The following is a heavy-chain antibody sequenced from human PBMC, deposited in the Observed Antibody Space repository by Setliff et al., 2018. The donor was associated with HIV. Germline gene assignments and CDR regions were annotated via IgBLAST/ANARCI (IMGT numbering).Heavy chain of an antibody. CDR2: INHSGST. Sequence: SETLSLTCAVYGGSFSEYYWSWIRQSPGKGLEWIGEINHSGSTHYNPPLKSRATISVDTSKNQFSLRLNSVTAADTAVYYCARGATLLPGYSDRWEYYYMDVWGKGTTVTVSS. D-gene: IGHD5-12*01. CDR1: GGSFSEYY. V-gene: IGHV4-34*01. CDR3: ARGATLLPGYSDRWEYYYMDV. J-gene: IGHJ6*03.